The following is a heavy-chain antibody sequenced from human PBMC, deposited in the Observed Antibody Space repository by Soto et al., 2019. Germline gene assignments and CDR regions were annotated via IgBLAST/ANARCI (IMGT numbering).Heavy chain of an antibody. CDR1: GYSFTSYW. CDR3: ARESLPRGIVVVPAAYYYYGMDV. J-gene: IGHJ6*02. V-gene: IGHV5-10-1*01. D-gene: IGHD2-2*01. Sequence: PGESLKISCKGSGYSFTSYWISWVRQMPGKGLEWMGRIDPSDSYTNYSPSFQGHVTISADKSISTAYLQWSSLKASDTVMYYCARESLPRGIVVVPAAYYYYGMDVWGQGTTVTVSS. CDR2: IDPSDSYT.